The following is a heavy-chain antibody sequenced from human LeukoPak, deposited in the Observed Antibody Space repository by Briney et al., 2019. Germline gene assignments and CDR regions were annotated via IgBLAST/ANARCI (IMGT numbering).Heavy chain of an antibody. CDR1: GFTFRTYS. CDR3: ARGGTTWAKIDY. Sequence: GGSLRLSCAASGFTFRTYSMSWVRQAPGKGLEWVSFISSSSSAIYYADSVEGRFTISRDNAKNSLYLQMNSLRAEDTAVYYCARGGTTWAKIDYWGQGTLVTVSS. CDR2: ISSSSSAI. V-gene: IGHV3-48*04. J-gene: IGHJ4*02. D-gene: IGHD1-7*01.